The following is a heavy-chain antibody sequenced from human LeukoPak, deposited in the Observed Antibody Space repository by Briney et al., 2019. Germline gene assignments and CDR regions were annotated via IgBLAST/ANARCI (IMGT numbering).Heavy chain of an antibody. J-gene: IGHJ4*02. CDR2: ISGSGGST. CDR1: GFTFSSYA. D-gene: IGHD6-13*01. V-gene: IGHV3-23*01. Sequence: GGSLRLSCAASGFTFSSYAMSWVRQAPGKGLEWVSAISGSGGSTYYADSVEGRFTISRDNSKNTLYLQMNSLRAEDTAVYYCAKPALYSSSWSRDYWGQGTLVTVSS. CDR3: AKPALYSSSWSRDY.